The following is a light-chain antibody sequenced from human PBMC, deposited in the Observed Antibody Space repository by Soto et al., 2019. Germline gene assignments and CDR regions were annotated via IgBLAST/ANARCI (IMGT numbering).Light chain of an antibody. V-gene: IGKV1-12*01. CDR2: GAS. J-gene: IGKJ1*01. CDR3: QQTSAFPRT. CDR1: QDIRNS. Sequence: DIQLTQSPPSVSASVGERVTITCRASQDIRNSLAWYQQTPGKATKLLIHGASSLYRGVSSRFSGGGTGADFTLTISSLQPEDFATYYCQQTSAFPRTFGQGTKVDIK.